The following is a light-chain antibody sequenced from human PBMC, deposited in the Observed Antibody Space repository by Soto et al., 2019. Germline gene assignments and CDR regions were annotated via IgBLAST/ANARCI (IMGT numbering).Light chain of an antibody. J-gene: IGKJ1*01. CDR2: KAY. CDR1: QTISSW. CDR3: QHPHTSSEP. V-gene: IGKV1-5*03. Sequence: DIQSAQSPATLSGSVLYRFTTTFRASQTISSWLAWYQKKPGKAPKLLIYKAYTLKSGVPSRFSGRASGTELTLTTSTPHPHDFATYYCQHPHTSSEPFGQGTKVDI.